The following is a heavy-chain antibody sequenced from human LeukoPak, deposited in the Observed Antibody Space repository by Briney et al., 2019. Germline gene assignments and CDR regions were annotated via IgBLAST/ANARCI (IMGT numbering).Heavy chain of an antibody. V-gene: IGHV1-18*01. CDR2: ISAYNGNT. CDR3: ARDQGSIYYYDSSGSSRALGSNWFDP. J-gene: IGHJ5*02. CDR1: GYSFTSYG. Sequence: ASVKVSCKASGYSFTSYGISWVRQAPGQGLEWMGWISAYNGNTNYAQKLQGRVTMTTDTSTSTAYMELRSLRSDDTAVYYCARDQGSIYYYDSSGSSRALGSNWFDPWGQGTLVTVSS. D-gene: IGHD3-22*01.